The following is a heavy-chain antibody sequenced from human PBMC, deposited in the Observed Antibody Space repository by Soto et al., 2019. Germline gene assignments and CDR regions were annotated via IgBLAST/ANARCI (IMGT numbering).Heavy chain of an antibody. CDR1: GGTFSSYT. J-gene: IGHJ3*02. CDR3: AICSGGSCYRFRAFDI. Sequence: SVKVSCKASGGTFSSYTISWVRQAPGQGLEWMGRIIPILGIANYAQKFQGRVTITADKSTSTAYMELSSLRSEDTAVYYCAICSGGSCYRFRAFDIWGQGTMVTVS. CDR2: IIPILGIA. D-gene: IGHD2-15*01. V-gene: IGHV1-69*02.